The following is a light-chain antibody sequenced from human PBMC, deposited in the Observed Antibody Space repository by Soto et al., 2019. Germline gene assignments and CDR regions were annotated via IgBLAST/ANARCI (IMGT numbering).Light chain of an antibody. Sequence: EVVMTQSPATLSVSPGEVVTLSCRAIQGSGDTLDWYQHKPGQTPRLLIYDTSTRVTGVPARFSGSRSGPEFTLTITSLQSEDVAIYHCQPSKHWPPTFGQGTKVDIK. CDR3: QPSKHWPPT. CDR2: DTS. V-gene: IGKV3-15*01. J-gene: IGKJ1*01. CDR1: QGSGDT.